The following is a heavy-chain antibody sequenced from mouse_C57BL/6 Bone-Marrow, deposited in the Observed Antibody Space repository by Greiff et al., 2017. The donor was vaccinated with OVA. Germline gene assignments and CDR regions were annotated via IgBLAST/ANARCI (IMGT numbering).Heavy chain of an antibody. J-gene: IGHJ4*01. CDR1: GYSFTGYF. CDR3: ARRAGVYAMDY. D-gene: IGHD3-3*01. V-gene: IGHV1-20*01. Sequence: LVEPGDSVKISCKASGYSFTGYFMNWVMQSHGKSLEWIGRINPYNGDTFYNQKFKGKATLTVDKSSSTAHMELRSLTSEDSAVYYCARRAGVYAMDYWGQGTSVTVSS. CDR2: INPYNGDT.